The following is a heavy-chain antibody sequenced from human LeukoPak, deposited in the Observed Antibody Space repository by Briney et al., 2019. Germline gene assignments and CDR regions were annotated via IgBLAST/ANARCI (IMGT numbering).Heavy chain of an antibody. Sequence: GGSLRLSCAASGFTFSSYSMNWVRQAPGKGLEWVSSISSSSSYIYYADSVKGRFTISRDNAKNSLYLQMNSLRAEDTAVYYCARDLPPTYYDFWSGYSYYFDYWGQGILVTVSS. CDR3: ARDLPPTYYDFWSGYSYYFDY. CDR2: ISSSSSYI. J-gene: IGHJ4*02. V-gene: IGHV3-21*01. D-gene: IGHD3-3*01. CDR1: GFTFSSYS.